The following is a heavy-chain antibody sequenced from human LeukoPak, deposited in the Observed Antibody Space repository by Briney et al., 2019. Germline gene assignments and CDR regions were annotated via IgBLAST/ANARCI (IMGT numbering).Heavy chain of an antibody. D-gene: IGHD6-13*01. V-gene: IGHV4-61*01. CDR1: GGSISSGSYY. J-gene: IGHJ4*02. Sequence: SQTLSLTCTVSGGSISSGSYYWSWIRQPPGKGLEWIGYIYSSGSTDYNPSLKSRVTLSVDTSKNQFSLKLSSVTAADTAIYYCTRGSSSWMDWGQGTLVTVSS. CDR2: IYSSGST. CDR3: TRGSSSWMD.